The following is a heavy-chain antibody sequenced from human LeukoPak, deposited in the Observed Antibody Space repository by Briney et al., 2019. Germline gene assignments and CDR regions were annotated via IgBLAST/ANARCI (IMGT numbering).Heavy chain of an antibody. V-gene: IGHV4-61*01. Sequence: SETLSLTCTVSGGSISSGSYYWSWIRQPPGKGLEWIGYIYYSGSTNYNPSLKSRVTISVDTSKNQFSLKLSSVTAADTAVYYCARGVGYSSGWIRLFDYWGQGTLVTVSS. J-gene: IGHJ4*02. D-gene: IGHD6-19*01. CDR2: IYYSGST. CDR1: GGSISSGSYY. CDR3: ARGVGYSSGWIRLFDY.